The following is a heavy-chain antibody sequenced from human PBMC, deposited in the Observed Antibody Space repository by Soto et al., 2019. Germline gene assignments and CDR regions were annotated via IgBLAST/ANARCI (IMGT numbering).Heavy chain of an antibody. D-gene: IGHD3-22*01. V-gene: IGHV1-69*06. CDR1: GGTFSSYA. CDR2: IIPIFGTA. Sequence: QVQLVQSGAEVQKPGSSVKVSCKASGGTFSSYAISWVRQAPGQGLEWMGGIIPIFGTANYAQKFQGRVTITADKSTSTAYMELSSLRSEDTAVYYCARGVYYYDSSGYYFDYWGQGTLVTVSS. CDR3: ARGVYYYDSSGYYFDY. J-gene: IGHJ4*02.